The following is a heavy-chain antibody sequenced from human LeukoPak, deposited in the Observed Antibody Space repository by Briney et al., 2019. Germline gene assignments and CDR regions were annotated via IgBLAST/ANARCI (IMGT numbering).Heavy chain of an antibody. V-gene: IGHV4-34*01. J-gene: IGHJ4*02. D-gene: IGHD4-17*01. CDR3: ARGFGDYGANGGEEYDY. Sequence: PSVTLSLACAVYGGSFSGYYWSWIRQPPGKGLEWIGEINHSGSTNYNASLKSRVTISVDTSKNLFSLKLSSVTAADTSVYYCARGFGDYGANGGEEYDYWGQGTLVTVSS. CDR2: INHSGST. CDR1: GGSFSGYY.